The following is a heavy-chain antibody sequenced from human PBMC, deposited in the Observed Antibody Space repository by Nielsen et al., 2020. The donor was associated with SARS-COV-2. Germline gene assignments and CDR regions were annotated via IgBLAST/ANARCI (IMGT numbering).Heavy chain of an antibody. D-gene: IGHD4-23*01. Sequence: GESLKISCQGSGYTFTSYWIGWGRQMPGKGLEWMGVIYPRDSDTRYNPSFQGQVTISADKSISTVYLQWSGLKASDSAMYYCARNTYGGSTDYWGQGTLVTVSS. CDR3: ARNTYGGSTDY. V-gene: IGHV5-51*01. CDR1: GYTFTSYW. J-gene: IGHJ4*02. CDR2: IYPRDSDT.